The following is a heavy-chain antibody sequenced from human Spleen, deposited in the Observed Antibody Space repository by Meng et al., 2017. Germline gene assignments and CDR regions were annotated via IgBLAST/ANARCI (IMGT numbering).Heavy chain of an antibody. D-gene: IGHD6-19*01. CDR2: ISSSGSTI. V-gene: IGHV3-11*01. CDR3: ARTSIAVTGCIDY. CDR1: GFIFSDYY. Sequence: GESLKISCAASGFIFSDYYMSWIRQAPGKGLECISYISSSGSTIYYADSVRGRFTISMDDAKNSLYVQMSRLRAGDTELYYCARTSIAVTGCIDYWGQGTMVTVSS. J-gene: IGHJ4*02.